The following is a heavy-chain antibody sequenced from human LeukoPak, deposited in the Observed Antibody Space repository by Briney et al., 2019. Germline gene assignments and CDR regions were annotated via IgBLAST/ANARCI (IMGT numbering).Heavy chain of an antibody. V-gene: IGHV4-31*03. CDR1: GGSISSGGYY. CDR3: ARISNDWPHYYMDV. Sequence: SETLSLTCTVSGGSISSGGYYWSWIRQHPGKGLEWIGYIYYSGSTYYDPSLKSRVTISVDTSKNQFSLKLSSVTAADTAAYYCARISNDWPHYYMDVWGKGTTVIVSS. CDR2: IYYSGST. J-gene: IGHJ6*03. D-gene: IGHD3-9*01.